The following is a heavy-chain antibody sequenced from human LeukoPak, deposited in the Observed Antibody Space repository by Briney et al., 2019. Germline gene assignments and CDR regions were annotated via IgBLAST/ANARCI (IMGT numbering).Heavy chain of an antibody. CDR2: TNLHGTAV. J-gene: IGHJ4*02. CDR1: GLSFSNYW. CDR3: ASAYTYVRLGDH. V-gene: IGHV3-74*01. D-gene: IGHD3-16*01. Sequence: GGSLRLSCAVSGLSFSNYWMHRVRQAPGKGLVWVARTNLHGTAVDYADSVKGRFTISRDNAKNTLFLQMNRLRAEDTAVYYCASAYTYVRLGDHWGQGTLVTVSS.